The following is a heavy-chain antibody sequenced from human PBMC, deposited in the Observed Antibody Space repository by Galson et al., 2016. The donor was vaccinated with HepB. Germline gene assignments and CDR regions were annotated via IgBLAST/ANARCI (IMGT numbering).Heavy chain of an antibody. Sequence: SLRLSCAASGFTFSTYAMTWVRQAPGKGLEWVSVISNSGGNIYYADSVKARFTISSDNSKNTLYRQMNSLRAEDTAVYYCAKGTTMVQGVTYYFDYWYQGTLVTFAS. CDR3: AKGTTMVQGVTYYFDY. CDR1: GFTFSTYA. V-gene: IGHV3-23*01. CDR2: ISNSGGNI. J-gene: IGHJ4*02. D-gene: IGHD3-10*01.